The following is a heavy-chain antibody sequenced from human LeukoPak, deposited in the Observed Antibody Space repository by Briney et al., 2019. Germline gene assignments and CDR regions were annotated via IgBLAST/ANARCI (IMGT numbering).Heavy chain of an antibody. CDR1: GFTFSYYA. D-gene: IGHD6-19*01. J-gene: IGHJ4*02. CDR3: AKVGAVAAVDY. V-gene: IGHV3-23*01. CDR2: ITGSGDST. Sequence: GGSLRLSCAASGFTFSYYAMTWVRQAPGKGLEWVSSITGSGDSTYYADSVKGRFTISRDNSKNTLSLQMNSLRVEDTAVYYCAKVGAVAAVDYWGQGTLVTVSS.